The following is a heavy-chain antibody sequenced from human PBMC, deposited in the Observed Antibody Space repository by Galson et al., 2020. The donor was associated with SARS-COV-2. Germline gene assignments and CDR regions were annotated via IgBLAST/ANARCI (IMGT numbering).Heavy chain of an antibody. V-gene: IGHV3-15*05. D-gene: IGHD2-2*01. CDR3: TSMTTLVVGDSADY. CDR1: GFTFTNAW. CDR2: IKSRTDGGRA. Sequence: SLKISCAASGFTFTNAWMSWVRQAPGKGLEWVGRIKSRTDGGRADHAAAVKGRFTVSRDDLTNTLFLQMNSLKTEDTAVYYCTSMTTLVVGDSADYWGQGTLVTVSS. J-gene: IGHJ4*02.